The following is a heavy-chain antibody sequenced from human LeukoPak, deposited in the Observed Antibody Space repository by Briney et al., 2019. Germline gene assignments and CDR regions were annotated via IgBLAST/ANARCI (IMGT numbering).Heavy chain of an antibody. J-gene: IGHJ4*02. Sequence: ASVKVSCKASGYTFTGYYMHWVRQAPGQGLEWMGWINPNSGGTNYAQKLQGRVTMTTDTSTSTAYMELRSLRSDDTAVYYCARVIYYDSSGYYHGSRYYFDYWGQGTLVTVSS. CDR1: GYTFTGYY. D-gene: IGHD3-22*01. CDR2: INPNSGGT. V-gene: IGHV1-2*02. CDR3: ARVIYYDSSGYYHGSRYYFDY.